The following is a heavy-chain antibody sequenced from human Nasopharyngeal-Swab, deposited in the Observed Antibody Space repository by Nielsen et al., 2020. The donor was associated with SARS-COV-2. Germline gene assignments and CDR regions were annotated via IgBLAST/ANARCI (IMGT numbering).Heavy chain of an antibody. Sequence: SETLSLTCTVSGGSISSGGYYWSWIRQHPGKGLEWIGHIYYSGSTYYNPSLKSRVTISVDTSKNQFSLKLSSVTAADTAVYYCAGSRYCSGGSCYFSFDYWGQGTLVTVSS. CDR2: IYYSGST. D-gene: IGHD2-15*01. J-gene: IGHJ4*02. V-gene: IGHV4-31*03. CDR1: GGSISSGGYY. CDR3: AGSRYCSGGSCYFSFDY.